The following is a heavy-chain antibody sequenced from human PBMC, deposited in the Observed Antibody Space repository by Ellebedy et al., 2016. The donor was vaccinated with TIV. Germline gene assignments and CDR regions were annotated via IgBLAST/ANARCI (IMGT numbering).Heavy chain of an antibody. CDR2: INPTGGAT. V-gene: IGHV1-46*01. J-gene: IGHJ6*03. CDR3: GRDPELCGKRSLIRKCYFYYMDV. CDR1: GYSFSRKN. Sequence: ASVKVSXXASGYSFSRKNFVWVRQAPGQGLEWMGVINPTGGATTYSERFQGRLTMTRDTSTNTVYMDLGNLRSQDTAVYYCGRDPELCGKRSLIRKCYFYYMDVWGKGTTVTV. D-gene: IGHD2-21*01.